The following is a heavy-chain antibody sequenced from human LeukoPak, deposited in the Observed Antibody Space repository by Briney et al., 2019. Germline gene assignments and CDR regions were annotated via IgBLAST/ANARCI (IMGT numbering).Heavy chain of an antibody. Sequence: GGSLRLPCTASGFTFDDHAMHWVRQVPGGGLQWVSVISWNSGYIDYVESVKGRFTISRDNPKNALYLQMNGLRPEDTAFYYCAKGYYDSSGYSSYYFHSWGQGTLVTVSS. J-gene: IGHJ4*02. CDR3: AKGYYDSSGYSSYYFHS. CDR1: GFTFDDHA. CDR2: ISWNSGYI. D-gene: IGHD3-22*01. V-gene: IGHV3-9*01.